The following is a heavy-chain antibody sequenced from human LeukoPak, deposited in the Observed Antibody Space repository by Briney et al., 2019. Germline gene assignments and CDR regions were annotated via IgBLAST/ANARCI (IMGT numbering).Heavy chain of an antibody. V-gene: IGHV1-18*01. J-gene: IGHJ4*02. CDR3: AISQGSYYDTSGYLGGDY. D-gene: IGHD3-22*01. CDR1: GYTFTNYG. CDR2: ISAYSGNT. Sequence: AQVKVSCKASGYTFTNYGIFWVRQAPGQGLEWMGWISAYSGNTNYAQKLQGRVTMTTETSTSTAYMELESLRSDDTAVYYCAISQGSYYDTSGYLGGDYWGQGTLVTVSS.